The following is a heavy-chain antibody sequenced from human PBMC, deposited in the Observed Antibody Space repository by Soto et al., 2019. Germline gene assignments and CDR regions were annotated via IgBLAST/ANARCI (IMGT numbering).Heavy chain of an antibody. D-gene: IGHD6-6*01. V-gene: IGHV1-3*01. CDR3: ARAAGLGSSHWFDP. CDR2: IDAGNGNT. Sequence: ASVKVSCKASGYTFTSYAMHWVRQAPGQRLEWMGWIDAGNGNTKYSQKFQGRVTITRDTSASTAYMELSSLRSEDTAVYYCARAAGLGSSHWFDPWGQGTLVTVSS. J-gene: IGHJ5*02. CDR1: GYTFTSYA.